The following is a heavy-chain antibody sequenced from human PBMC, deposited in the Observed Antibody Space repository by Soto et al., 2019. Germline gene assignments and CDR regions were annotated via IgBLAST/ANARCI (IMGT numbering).Heavy chain of an antibody. Sequence: QVQLVQSGAEVKKPGSSVKVSCKASGGTFSSYTISWVRQAPGQGLEWMGRIIPILGIANYAQKFQGRVTITADKSTSTAYMELSSLRSEDTAVYYCARVEGQLGSRIDYWGQGTLVTVSS. CDR3: ARVEGQLGSRIDY. CDR1: GGTFSSYT. D-gene: IGHD6-13*01. J-gene: IGHJ4*02. CDR2: IIPILGIA. V-gene: IGHV1-69*02.